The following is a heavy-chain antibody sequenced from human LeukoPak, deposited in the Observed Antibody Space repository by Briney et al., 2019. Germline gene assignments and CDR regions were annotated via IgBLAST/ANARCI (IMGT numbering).Heavy chain of an antibody. Sequence: GGSLRLSCAASGLTFSDFWMHWVRQPPGKGLVWVALVKGDGRTTIYADSVKGRFTISRDNAKNTLYLQMNGLRADDSGVYYCATGHSYGYDYWGQGVLVTVSS. V-gene: IGHV3-74*01. J-gene: IGHJ4*02. CDR1: GLTFSDFW. CDR2: VKGDGRTT. D-gene: IGHD5-18*01. CDR3: ATGHSYGYDY.